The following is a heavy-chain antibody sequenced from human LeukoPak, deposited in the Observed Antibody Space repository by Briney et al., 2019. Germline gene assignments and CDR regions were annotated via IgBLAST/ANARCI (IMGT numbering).Heavy chain of an antibody. CDR2: IKQDGSEK. Sequence: PGGSLRLSCAASGFTFSTYWMSWVRQAPGKWLEWVANIKQDGSEKYYVDSVKGRFTISRDNAKNSLYLQMNSLRAEDTAVYYCARERGGIVLMVYEFAYWGQGTLVTVSS. CDR1: GFTFSTYW. V-gene: IGHV3-7*01. D-gene: IGHD2-8*01. CDR3: ARERGGIVLMVYEFAY. J-gene: IGHJ4*02.